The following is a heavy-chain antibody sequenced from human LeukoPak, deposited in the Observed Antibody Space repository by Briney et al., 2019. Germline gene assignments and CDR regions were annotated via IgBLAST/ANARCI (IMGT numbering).Heavy chain of an antibody. V-gene: IGHV1-18*04. Sequence: ASVKVSCKASGYTFTSYGISGVRQAPGQGLEWMGWISAYNGNTNYAQKLQGRVTMTTDTSTSTAYMELRSLRSDDTALYYCARDGIWFGELFDAFDIWGQGTMVTVSS. J-gene: IGHJ3*02. CDR3: ARDGIWFGELFDAFDI. D-gene: IGHD3-10*01. CDR1: GYTFTSYG. CDR2: ISAYNGNT.